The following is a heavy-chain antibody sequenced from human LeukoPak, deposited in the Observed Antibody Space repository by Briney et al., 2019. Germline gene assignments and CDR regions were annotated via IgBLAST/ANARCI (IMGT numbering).Heavy chain of an antibody. CDR3: ARDMGVFSKWSKYDS. D-gene: IGHD2-15*01. V-gene: IGHV6-1*01. CDR2: TYYRSKWYN. CDR1: GDSVSTNSAA. Sequence: SQTLSLTCAISGDSVSTNSAAWNWIRQSPSRGLEWLGRTYYRSKWYNDYAVSVKSRIAINPDTSKNQFSLQLNSVTPEDTAVYYCARDMGVFSKWSKYDSWAQGTLVTVSS. J-gene: IGHJ4*02.